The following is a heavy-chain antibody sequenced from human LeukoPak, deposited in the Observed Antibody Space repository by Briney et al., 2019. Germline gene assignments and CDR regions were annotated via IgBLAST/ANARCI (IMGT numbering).Heavy chain of an antibody. Sequence: ASVKVSRKASGYTFTGYYMHWVRQAPGQGLEWMGWINPNSGGTNYAQKFQGRVTMTRDTSISTAYMELSRLRSDDTAVYYCASPDYDFWSGYGWGQGTLVTVSS. CDR1: GYTFTGYY. CDR3: ASPDYDFWSGYG. D-gene: IGHD3-3*01. J-gene: IGHJ4*02. CDR2: INPNSGGT. V-gene: IGHV1-2*02.